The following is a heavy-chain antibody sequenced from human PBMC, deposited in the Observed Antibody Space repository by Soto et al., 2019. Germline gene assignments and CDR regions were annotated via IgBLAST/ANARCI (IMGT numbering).Heavy chain of an antibody. V-gene: IGHV3-33*01. CDR2: IWYDGSNK. CDR1: GFTFSSYG. J-gene: IGHJ6*02. D-gene: IGHD5-18*01. Sequence: GGSLRLSCAASGFTFSSYGMHWVRQAPGKGLEWVAVIWYDGSNKYYADSVKGRFTISRDNSKNTLYLQMNSLRAEDTAVYYCARDRPPIRGHSGPRNGIQLWLGYGMDVWGQGTTVTVSS. CDR3: ARDRPPIRGHSGPRNGIQLWLGYGMDV.